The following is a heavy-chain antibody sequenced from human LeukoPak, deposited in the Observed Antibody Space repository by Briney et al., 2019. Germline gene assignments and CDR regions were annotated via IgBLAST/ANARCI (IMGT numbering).Heavy chain of an antibody. CDR3: AGFLLVSAPHDTIDL. D-gene: IGHD2-15*01. Sequence: PSETLSLTCTISGVSMSRYFWTWIRQPAGKGLEWTGRISTSGTTNYNPSLKSRVTMSLDTSKNQLSLRLTSVTTADTALYYCAGFLLVSAPHDTIDLWGQGTMVTVSS. CDR1: GVSMSRYF. CDR2: ISTSGTT. V-gene: IGHV4-4*07. J-gene: IGHJ3*01.